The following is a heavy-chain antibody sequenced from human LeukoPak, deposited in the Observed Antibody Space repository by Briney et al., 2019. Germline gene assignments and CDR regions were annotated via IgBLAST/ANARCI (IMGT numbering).Heavy chain of an antibody. CDR3: ARGKIGVVNSDYYYYYMDV. V-gene: IGHV4-4*07. CDR1: GGSISSYY. J-gene: IGHJ6*03. CDR2: IYTSGST. Sequence: SETLSLTCTVSGGSISSYYWSWIRQPAGKGLEWIGRIYTSGSTNYNPSLKSRVTMSVDTSKNQFSLKLSSVTAADTAVYYCARGKIGVVNSDYYYYYMDVWGKGTTVTVSS. D-gene: IGHD3-3*01.